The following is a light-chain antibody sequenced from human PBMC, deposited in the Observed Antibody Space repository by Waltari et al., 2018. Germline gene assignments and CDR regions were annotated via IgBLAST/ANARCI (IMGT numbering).Light chain of an antibody. Sequence: QSVLTQPPSASGTPGQRVTISCSGSSSNIGSNTVNWYQQLPGTAPKLLIYSNNQRPSGVPGRCSGSKSGTSASLAISGLQSEDEADYYCAAWDDSLNGHVVFGGGTKLTVL. CDR2: SNN. CDR1: SSNIGSNT. V-gene: IGLV1-44*01. CDR3: AAWDDSLNGHVV. J-gene: IGLJ2*01.